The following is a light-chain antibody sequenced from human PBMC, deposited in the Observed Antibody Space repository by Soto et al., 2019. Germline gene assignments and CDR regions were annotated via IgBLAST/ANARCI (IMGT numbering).Light chain of an antibody. V-gene: IGLV2-14*01. CDR3: SSFTSINTWV. Sequence: QSALTQPASVSGSPGQSITISCTGTSSDVGGYNYVYWYQQHPGKAPKLMIYEVSNRPSGVSNRFSGSKSGNTASLTISVLQAEDEADYYCSSFTSINTWVFGGGTKLTVL. J-gene: IGLJ3*02. CDR1: SSDVGGYNY. CDR2: EVS.